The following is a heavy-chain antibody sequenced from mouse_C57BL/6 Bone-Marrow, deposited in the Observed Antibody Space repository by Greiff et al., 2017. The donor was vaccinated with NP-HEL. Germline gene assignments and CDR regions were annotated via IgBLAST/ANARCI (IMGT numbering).Heavy chain of an antibody. CDR1: GFSLTSYA. CDR3: AREGPPYGSSWWYFDV. D-gene: IGHD1-1*01. J-gene: IGHJ1*03. V-gene: IGHV2-9-1*01. CDR2: IWTGGGT. Sequence: VKLVESGPGLVAPSQSLSITCTVSGFSLTSYAISWVRQPPGKGLEWLGVIWTGGGTNYNSALKSRLSISKDNSKSQVFLKMNSLQTDDTARYYCAREGPPYGSSWWYFDVWGTGTTVTVSS.